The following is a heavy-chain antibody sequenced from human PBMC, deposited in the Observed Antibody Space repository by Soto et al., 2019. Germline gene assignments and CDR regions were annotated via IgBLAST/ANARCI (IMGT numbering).Heavy chain of an antibody. J-gene: IGHJ3*02. Sequence: ASVKVSCKASGYTFTSYDINWVRQATGQGLEWMGWMNPNSGGTNYAQKFQGWVTMTRDTSISTAYMELSRLRSDDTAVYYCARDKLGYYDSSGYYPGAFDIWGQGTMVTVSS. CDR3: ARDKLGYYDSSGYYPGAFDI. D-gene: IGHD3-22*01. CDR1: GYTFTSYD. V-gene: IGHV1-2*04. CDR2: MNPNSGGT.